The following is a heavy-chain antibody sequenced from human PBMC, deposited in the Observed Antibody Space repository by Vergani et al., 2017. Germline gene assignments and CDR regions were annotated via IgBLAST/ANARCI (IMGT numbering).Heavy chain of an antibody. CDR1: EFTFSNYA. Sequence: EVQLLESGGGLVQPGGSLRLTCAASEFTFSNYAMNWVRQAPGKGLEWVSGISGSGVSAYYTDSVKGRFTISRDNSKNMLFLQMNSLRAEDTAVYYCARDGHTMGYCSSTSCPVDYWGQGTLVTVSS. V-gene: IGHV3-23*01. CDR2: ISGSGVSA. D-gene: IGHD2-2*01. J-gene: IGHJ4*02. CDR3: ARDGHTMGYCSSTSCPVDY.